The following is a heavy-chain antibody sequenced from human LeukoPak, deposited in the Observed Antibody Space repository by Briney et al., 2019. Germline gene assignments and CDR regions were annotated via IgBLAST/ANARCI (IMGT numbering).Heavy chain of an antibody. J-gene: IGHJ5*02. CDR3: ARGAGYDFWSGYYGGFDP. CDR2: IYYSGST. CDR1: GGSISSSSYY. V-gene: IGHV4-39*07. D-gene: IGHD3-3*01. Sequence: SETLYLTCTVSGGSISSSSYYCGWIRQPPGKGLEWIGSIYYSGSTYYNPSLKSRVTISVDTSKNQLSLKLSSVTAADTAVYYCARGAGYDFWSGYYGGFDPWGQGTLVTVSS.